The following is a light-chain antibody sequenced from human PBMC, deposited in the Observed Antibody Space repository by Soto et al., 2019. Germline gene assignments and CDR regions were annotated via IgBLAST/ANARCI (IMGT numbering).Light chain of an antibody. J-gene: IGLJ1*01. CDR2: EVT. Sequence: LTQPASASGSPGQSITISCTGSSSDVGAYNFVSWYQHHPGKAPKLILYEVTTRPSGVSSRFSGSKSGNTASLTISGLQADDEANYYCSSYTSSNTPYVFGTGTKVTVL. CDR3: SSYTSSNTPYV. CDR1: SSDVGAYNF. V-gene: IGLV2-14*01.